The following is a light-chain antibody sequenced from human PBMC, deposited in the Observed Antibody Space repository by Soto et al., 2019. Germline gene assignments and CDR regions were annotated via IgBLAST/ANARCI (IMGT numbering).Light chain of an antibody. Sequence: VLTQSPATLSFSPGERATLSCRASQSIAIYLAWYQQKSGQSPRLLIYDTFNRAPGIPDRFSGSGSGTDFTLTISSLEPEDFAVYYCQQRATWPWTFGQGTTVEIK. CDR2: DTF. J-gene: IGKJ1*01. CDR1: QSIAIY. V-gene: IGKV3-11*01. CDR3: QQRATWPWT.